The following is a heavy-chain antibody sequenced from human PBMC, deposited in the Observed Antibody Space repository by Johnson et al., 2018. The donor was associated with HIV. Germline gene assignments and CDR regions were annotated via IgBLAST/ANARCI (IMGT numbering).Heavy chain of an antibody. Sequence: EVQLVKSGGGLVQPGGSLKLSCAASGFTFSGSAMHWVRQASGKGLAWVGRIRSKANSYATAYAASLKGRFTISRDNSKNTLYLQMNSLRAEDTAVYYCAKDLQQPQRGEHALAQDAFDIWGQGTMVTVSS. J-gene: IGHJ3*02. D-gene: IGHD6-13*01. V-gene: IGHV3-73*02. CDR2: IRSKANSYAT. CDR1: GFTFSGSA. CDR3: AKDLQQPQRGEHALAQDAFDI.